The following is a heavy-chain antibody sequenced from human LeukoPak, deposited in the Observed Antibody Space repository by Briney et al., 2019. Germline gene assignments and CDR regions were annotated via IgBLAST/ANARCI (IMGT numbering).Heavy chain of an antibody. D-gene: IGHD6-19*01. J-gene: IGHJ4*02. CDR3: ARDGSSGWYWVDY. Sequence: GRSLRLSCAASGFTFSSYGMHWVRQARGKGLEWVAVIWYDGSNKYYADFVRGRFTISRDNSKNTLYLQMNSMRAEDTAVYYCARDGSSGWYWVDYWGQGTLVTVSS. CDR2: IWYDGSNK. CDR1: GFTFSSYG. V-gene: IGHV3-33*01.